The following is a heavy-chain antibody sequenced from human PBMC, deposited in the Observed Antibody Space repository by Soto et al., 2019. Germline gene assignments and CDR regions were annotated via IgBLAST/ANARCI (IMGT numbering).Heavy chain of an antibody. CDR1: GYPLSGYY. Sequence: SFNASGYPLSGYYMHWVRQAPGKGLEWVAVISYDGSNKYYADSVKGRFTISRDNSKNTLYLQMNSLRAEDTAVYYCAKDHFPQPGYYYGMDVWGQGTTVTVSS. CDR3: AKDHFPQPGYYYGMDV. V-gene: IGHV3-30*18. CDR2: ISYDGSNK. J-gene: IGHJ6*02.